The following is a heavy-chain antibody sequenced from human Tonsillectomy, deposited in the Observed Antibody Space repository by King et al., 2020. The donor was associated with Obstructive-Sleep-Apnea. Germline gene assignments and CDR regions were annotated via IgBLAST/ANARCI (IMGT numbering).Heavy chain of an antibody. CDR1: GFTFSNYA. CDR2: ISGSGGST. J-gene: IGHJ4*02. CDR3: AKFPTHYYGSGSFDY. D-gene: IGHD3-10*01. V-gene: IGHV3-23*04. Sequence: VQLVESGGGLMQPGGSLRLSCAASGFTFSNYAMTWVRQAPGKGLEWVSVISGSGGSTHYADSVRGRFTISRDNSNNTLYLEMNSLRADDTAVYYCAKFPTHYYGSGSFDYWGQGALVTVSS.